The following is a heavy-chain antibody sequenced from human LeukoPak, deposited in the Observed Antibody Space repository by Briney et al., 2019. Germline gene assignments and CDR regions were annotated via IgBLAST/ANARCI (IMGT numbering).Heavy chain of an antibody. D-gene: IGHD5-18*01. J-gene: IGHJ4*02. CDR1: GYTFTSYG. CDR2: ISGYNGDT. CDR3: AREDTAMVTFDY. V-gene: IGHV1-18*01. Sequence: ASVKVSCKASGYTFTSYGISWVRQAPGQGLEWMGYISGYNGDTHYAQKLQGRATMTTDTSTSTAYMELRSLRSDDTAVYYCAREDTAMVTFDYWGQGTLVTVSS.